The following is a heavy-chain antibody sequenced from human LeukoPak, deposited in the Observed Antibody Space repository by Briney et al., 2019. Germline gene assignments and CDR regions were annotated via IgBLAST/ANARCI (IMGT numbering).Heavy chain of an antibody. D-gene: IGHD2-15*01. CDR1: GFTFDTYA. Sequence: PGASLRLSCAASGFTFDTYAMTWVRQAPGKGLEWVSSISSGGTYIYYAESVRGRSTISRDNTKNFLYLQLSTLRVEDTAVYYCARDRPPGRSRGVVVQWGQGTLVTVSS. CDR2: ISSGGTYI. J-gene: IGHJ4*02. V-gene: IGHV3-21*01. CDR3: ARDRPPGRSRGVVVQ.